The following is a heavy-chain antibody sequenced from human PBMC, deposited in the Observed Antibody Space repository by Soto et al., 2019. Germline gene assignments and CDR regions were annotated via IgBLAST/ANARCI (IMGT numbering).Heavy chain of an antibody. V-gene: IGHV4-31*03. CDR3: ARGGDYDATFDY. J-gene: IGHJ4*02. CDR2: IYYSGST. Sequence: SETLSLTCTVSGGSISSGGYYWSWIRQHAGKGLEWIGYIYYSGSTCYNPSLKSRVTISVDTSKNQFSLKLSSVTAADTAVYYCARGGDYDATFDYWGQGTLVTVYS. CDR1: GGSISSGGYY. D-gene: IGHD4-17*01.